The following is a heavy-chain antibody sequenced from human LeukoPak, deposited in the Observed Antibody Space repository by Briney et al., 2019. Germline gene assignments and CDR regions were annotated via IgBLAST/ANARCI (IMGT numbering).Heavy chain of an antibody. CDR2: IYYSGST. J-gene: IGHJ4*02. D-gene: IGHD6-19*01. CDR3: ARLDSSGWYYFDY. V-gene: IGHV4-39*01. Sequence: SETLSLTCTVSGGSISSSSYYWGWIRQPPGKGLEWIGCIYYSGSTYYNPSLKSRVTISVDTSKNQFSLKLSSVTAADTSVYYCARLDSSGWYYFDYWGQGTLVTVSS. CDR1: GGSISSSSYY.